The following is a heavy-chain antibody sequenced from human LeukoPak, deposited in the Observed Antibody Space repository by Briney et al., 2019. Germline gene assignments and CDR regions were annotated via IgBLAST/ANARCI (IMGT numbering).Heavy chain of an antibody. CDR2: IKQDGSEK. V-gene: IGHV3-7*01. CDR3: ARAPRVDYMDV. CDR1: GFTFSSYW. J-gene: IGHJ6*03. D-gene: IGHD2-15*01. Sequence: GVSLRLSCAASGFTFSSYWMSWVRQAPGKGLEWVANIKQDGSEKYYVDSVKGRFTISRDNAKNSLYLQMNSLRAEDTAVYYCARAPRVDYMDVWGKGTTVTVSS.